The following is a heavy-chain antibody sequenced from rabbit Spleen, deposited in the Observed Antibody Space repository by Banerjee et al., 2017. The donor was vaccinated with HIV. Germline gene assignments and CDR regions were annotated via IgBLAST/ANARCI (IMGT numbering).Heavy chain of an antibody. CDR2: IYVGSSAST. D-gene: IGHD3-1*01. Sequence: QSLEESGGDLVKPGASLTLTCTASGFDFSSNGVCWVRQAPGKGLEWIGCIYVGSSASTYYANWAKGRFTISKTSSTTVTLQMTSLTAADTATYFCARDDAISVGYHLNLWGPGTLVTV. V-gene: IGHV1S40*01. CDR1: GFDFSSNG. J-gene: IGHJ4*01. CDR3: ARDDAISVGYHLNL.